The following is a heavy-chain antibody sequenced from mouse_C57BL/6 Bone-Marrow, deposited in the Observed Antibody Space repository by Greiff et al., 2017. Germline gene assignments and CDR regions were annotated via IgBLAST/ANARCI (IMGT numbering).Heavy chain of an antibody. J-gene: IGHJ3*01. CDR3: ARHYDYGAWFAY. D-gene: IGHD2-4*01. V-gene: IGHV5-6*01. CDR1: GFTFSSYG. Sequence: EVQVVESGGDLVKPGGSLKLSCAASGFTFSSYGMSWVRQTPDKRLEWVATISSGGSYTYYPDSVKGRFTISRDNAKNTLYLQMSSLKSEDTAMYYCARHYDYGAWFAYWGQGTLVTVSA. CDR2: ISSGGSYT.